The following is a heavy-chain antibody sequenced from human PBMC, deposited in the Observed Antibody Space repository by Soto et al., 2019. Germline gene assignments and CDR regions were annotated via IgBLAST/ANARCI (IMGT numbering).Heavy chain of an antibody. Sequence: PSETLSLTCTVSGGSISSSSYYWGWIRQPPWKGLEWIGSIYYSGSTYYNPSLKSRVTMSVDTSKNQFSLKLSSVTAADTAVYYCARHVVAAAGTIHWFDPWGQGTLVTVSS. V-gene: IGHV4-39*01. CDR1: GGSISSSSYY. D-gene: IGHD6-13*01. J-gene: IGHJ5*02. CDR2: IYYSGST. CDR3: ARHVVAAAGTIHWFDP.